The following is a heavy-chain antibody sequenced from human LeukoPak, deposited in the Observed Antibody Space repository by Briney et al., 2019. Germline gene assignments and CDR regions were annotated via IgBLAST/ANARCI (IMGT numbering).Heavy chain of an antibody. V-gene: IGHV1-8*03. J-gene: IGHJ4*02. CDR2: INPKSGYT. D-gene: IGHD2-15*01. Sequence: EASVKVSCKASGYTFTTLDINWVRQATGQGLEWMGWINPKSGYTGYAQKFQGRVTITRDTSISTAYMELSSLRSEDTAMYYCARVDGSPDYWGQGTLVTVSS. CDR1: GYTFTTLD. CDR3: ARVDGSPDY.